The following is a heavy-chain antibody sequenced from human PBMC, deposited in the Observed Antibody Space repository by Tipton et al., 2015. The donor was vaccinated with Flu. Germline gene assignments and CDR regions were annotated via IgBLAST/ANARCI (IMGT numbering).Heavy chain of an antibody. J-gene: IGHJ3*02. Sequence: TLSLTCTVSGYFISSGYYWGWIRQSPGTGLQWIATIIQSGNAYYNPSLRSRVTISVDTTKNLFSLNLSSVTATDTAVYYCARALNIGREYTFDIWGRGTVVTVSS. CDR1: GYFISSGYY. CDR2: IIQSGNA. CDR3: ARALNIGREYTFDI. V-gene: IGHV4-38-2*02. D-gene: IGHD2/OR15-2a*01.